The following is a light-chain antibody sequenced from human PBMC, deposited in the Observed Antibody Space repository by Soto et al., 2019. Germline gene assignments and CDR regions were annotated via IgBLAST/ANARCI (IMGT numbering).Light chain of an antibody. CDR1: QSVSVY. J-gene: IGKJ5*01. CDR3: QQRNIWPPVT. CDR2: GAS. Sequence: EIILTQSPGTLSVSPGETVTLVCRASQSVSVYLAWYQQKSGQPPRLLIHGASDRATGVPARFSGSGSGTEFTLTISSLEPEDFAVYYCQQRNIWPPVTFGQGTRLEL. V-gene: IGKV3-15*01.